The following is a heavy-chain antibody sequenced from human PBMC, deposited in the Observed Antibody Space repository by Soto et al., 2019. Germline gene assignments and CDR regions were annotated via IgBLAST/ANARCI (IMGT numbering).Heavy chain of an antibody. CDR2: IYPGDSDT. Sequence: PGESLKISCKGSGYSFTSYWIGWVRQMPGKGLEWMGIIYPGDSDTRYSPSFQGQVTISADKSISTAYLQWSSLKASDTAMYYCARLGFWSGYQLKWFDPWGQGTLVTVSS. V-gene: IGHV5-51*01. CDR3: ARLGFWSGYQLKWFDP. J-gene: IGHJ5*02. D-gene: IGHD3-3*01. CDR1: GYSFTSYW.